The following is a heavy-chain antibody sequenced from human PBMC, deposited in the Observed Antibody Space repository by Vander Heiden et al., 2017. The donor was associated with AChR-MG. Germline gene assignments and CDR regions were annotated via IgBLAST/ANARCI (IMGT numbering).Heavy chain of an antibody. V-gene: IGHV1-69*01. CDR3: AREYCGTSGYRAYNWFDP. J-gene: IGHJ5*02. D-gene: IGHD2-2*02. Sequence: QVQLVQSGAEVMKPGSSVKVSCKASGGTFSRYAISRVRQAPGQGLEWMGGIIPIFGTANYAQKFQGRVTITADESTSTAYMELSSLRSEHTAVYYCAREYCGTSGYRAYNWFDPWGQGTLVTVSS. CDR2: IIPIFGTA. CDR1: GGTFSRYA.